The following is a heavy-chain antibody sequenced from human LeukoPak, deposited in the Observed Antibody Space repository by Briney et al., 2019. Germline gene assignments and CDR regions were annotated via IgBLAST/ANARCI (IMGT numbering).Heavy chain of an antibody. CDR3: ARDSREYIWED. Sequence: GGSLRLSCAASGFTFSSYAMSWVRQASGEGLEWVSAISGSGGSTYYADSVKGRFTISRDNSKNMLYLQMNSLRAEDTAVYYCARDSREYIWEDWGQGTLVTVSS. J-gene: IGHJ4*02. V-gene: IGHV3-23*01. CDR1: GFTFSSYA. D-gene: IGHD3-16*01. CDR2: ISGSGGST.